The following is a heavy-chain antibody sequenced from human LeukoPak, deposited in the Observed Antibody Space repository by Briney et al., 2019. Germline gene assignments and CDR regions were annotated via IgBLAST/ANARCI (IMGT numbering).Heavy chain of an antibody. Sequence: GGSLRLSCAASGFTFSSYEMNWVRQAPGKGLEWVSYISGSGATIYYADSVKGRFTISRDNAKNSLYLQMNSLRAEDTAVYCCARDVVDYGYSDFWGQGTLVTVSS. D-gene: IGHD4/OR15-4a*01. J-gene: IGHJ4*02. CDR3: ARDVVDYGYSDF. CDR1: GFTFSSYE. CDR2: ISGSGATI. V-gene: IGHV3-48*03.